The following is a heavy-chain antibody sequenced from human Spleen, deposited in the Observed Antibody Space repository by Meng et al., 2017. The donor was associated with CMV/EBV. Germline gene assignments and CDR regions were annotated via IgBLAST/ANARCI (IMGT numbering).Heavy chain of an antibody. CDR1: GFTFSTYG. CDR3: TEKRGLGVVIFQLLSVLRHCSNGVLCRGGHYGLDV. CDR2: IRYDGSNK. D-gene: IGHD2-8*01. J-gene: IGHJ6*02. Sequence: GGSLRLSCAASGFTFSTYGMHWVRQAPGKGLEWVAFIRYDGSNKYYADSVKGRFTISRDNSKNTLYLQMNSLRAEDTAIHDCTEKRGLGVVIFQLLSVLRHCSNGVLCRGGHYGLDVWGQGTTVTVSS. V-gene: IGHV3-30*02.